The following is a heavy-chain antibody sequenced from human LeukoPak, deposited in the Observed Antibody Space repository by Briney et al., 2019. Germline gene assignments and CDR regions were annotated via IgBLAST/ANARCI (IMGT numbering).Heavy chain of an antibody. J-gene: IGHJ4*02. Sequence: GGSLRLSCAASGFTFSSYSMNWVRQAPGKGLEWVSYISSSSTIYYADSVKGRFTISRDNAKNSLYLQMNSLRAEDTAVYYCARESYCSGGSCYDYWGQGTLVTVSS. V-gene: IGHV3-48*01. CDR2: ISSSSTI. D-gene: IGHD2-15*01. CDR3: ARESYCSGGSCYDY. CDR1: GFTFSSYS.